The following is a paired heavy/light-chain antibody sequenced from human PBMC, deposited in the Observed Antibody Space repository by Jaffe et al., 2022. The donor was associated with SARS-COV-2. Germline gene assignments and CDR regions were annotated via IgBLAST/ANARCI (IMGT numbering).Heavy chain of an antibody. CDR3: VRDPNWEGR. V-gene: IGHV3-23*01. CDR1: GFTFSSHH. D-gene: IGHD1-26*01. J-gene: IGHJ4*02. Sequence: EMQLLESGGGLVQPGGSLRLSCAASGFTFSSHHMTWVRQAPGKGLEWVSGIGPSDGRTDHADSVKGRFTISRDNSKNTLYLQMNSLRVEDTARYYCVRDPNWEGRWGQGTLVTVSS. CDR2: IGPSDGRT.
Light chain of an antibody. V-gene: IGLV2-11*01. CDR3: CSYITGNIWV. Sequence: QSALTQPRSVSGSPGQPITISCTGTSSDIGAHDFVSWFQQHPGKTPKLLIYKLSERPSGVPDRFSGSKSGNTASLTISGLQAEDEADYYCCSYITGNIWVFGGGTKLTVL. J-gene: IGLJ3*02. CDR2: KLS. CDR1: SSDIGAHDF.